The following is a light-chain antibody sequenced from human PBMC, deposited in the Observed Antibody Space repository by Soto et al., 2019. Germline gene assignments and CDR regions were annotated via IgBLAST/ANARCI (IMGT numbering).Light chain of an antibody. CDR2: DAS. J-gene: IGKJ3*01. Sequence: ALQLTQSPSSLSASVGDRVTITCRASQGISSALAWYQQKPGKAPKLLIYDASSLESGVPSRFSGSGSGTDFTLTISSQQPEDFATYYCQQFNNYPFTFGPGTKVDIK. CDR1: QGISSA. V-gene: IGKV1D-13*01. CDR3: QQFNNYPFT.